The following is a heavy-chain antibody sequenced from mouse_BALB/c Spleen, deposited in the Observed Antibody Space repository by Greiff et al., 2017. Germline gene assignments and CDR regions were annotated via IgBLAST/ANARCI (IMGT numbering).Heavy chain of an antibody. Sequence: VQLQQSGAELVRPGALVKLSCKASGFNIKDYYMPWVKQRPEQGLEWIGWIDPENGNTIYDPKFQGKASITADTSSNTAYLQLSSLTSEDTAVYYCARSGNRYDEAWFAYWGQGTLVTVSA. V-gene: IGHV14-1*02. J-gene: IGHJ3*01. CDR2: IDPENGNT. CDR1: GFNIKDYY. D-gene: IGHD2-14*01. CDR3: ARSGNRYDEAWFAY.